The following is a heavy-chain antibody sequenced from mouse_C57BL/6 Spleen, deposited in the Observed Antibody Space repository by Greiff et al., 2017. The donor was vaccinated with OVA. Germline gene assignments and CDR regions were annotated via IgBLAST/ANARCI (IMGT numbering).Heavy chain of an antibody. CDR2: IDPSDSYT. J-gene: IGHJ3*01. CDR1: GYTFTSYW. D-gene: IGHD2-4*01. CDR3: ASLYDYDSWFAY. Sequence: QVQLQQPGAELVMPGASVKLSCKASGYTFTSYWMHWVKQRPGQGLEWIGEIDPSDSYTNYNQKFKGKSTLTVDKSSSTAYMQLSSLTSEDSAVYYWASLYDYDSWFAYWGQGTLVTVSA. V-gene: IGHV1-69*01.